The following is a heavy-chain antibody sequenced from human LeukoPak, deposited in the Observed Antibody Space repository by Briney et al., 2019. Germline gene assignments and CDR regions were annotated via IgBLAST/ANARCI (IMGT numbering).Heavy chain of an antibody. D-gene: IGHD6-13*01. CDR2: INHSGST. CDR1: GFTFSSYW. J-gene: IGHJ4*02. V-gene: IGHV4-34*01. CDR3: ARSPGIAAAGRPFDY. Sequence: PGGSLRLSCAASGFTFSSYWMSWVRQAPGKGLEWIGEINHSGSTNYNPSLKSRVTISVDTSKNQFSLKLSSVTAADTAVYYCARSPGIAAAGRPFDYWGQGTLVTVSS.